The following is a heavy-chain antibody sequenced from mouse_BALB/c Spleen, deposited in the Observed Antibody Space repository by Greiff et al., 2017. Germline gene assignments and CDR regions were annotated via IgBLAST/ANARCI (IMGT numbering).Heavy chain of an antibody. Sequence: EVQLQQSGPGLVKPSQSLSLTCTVTGYSITSDYAWNWIRQFPGNKLEWMGYISYSGSTSYNPSLKSRISITRDTSKNQFFLQLNSVTTEDTATYYCAREVVANWYFDVWGAGTTVTVSS. CDR1: GYSITSDYA. J-gene: IGHJ1*01. CDR2: ISYSGST. D-gene: IGHD1-1*01. V-gene: IGHV3-2*02. CDR3: AREVVANWYFDV.